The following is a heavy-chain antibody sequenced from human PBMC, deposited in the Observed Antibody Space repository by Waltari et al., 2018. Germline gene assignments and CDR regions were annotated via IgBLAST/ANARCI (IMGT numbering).Heavy chain of an antibody. CDR1: GFTFSRHS. Sequence: EVQLVESGGGLVQTGGSLRLSCAASGFTFSRHSMNWVRQAPGKGLAWVSDLRGSARAISYAASVNGRFTISRDNAKSSLFLHMTSLRAEDTAVYYCARDRGGDSSGRSPDAFDYWGQGTLVTVAP. J-gene: IGHJ4*02. CDR2: LRGSARAI. V-gene: IGHV3-48*04. D-gene: IGHD3-22*01. CDR3: ARDRGGDSSGRSPDAFDY.